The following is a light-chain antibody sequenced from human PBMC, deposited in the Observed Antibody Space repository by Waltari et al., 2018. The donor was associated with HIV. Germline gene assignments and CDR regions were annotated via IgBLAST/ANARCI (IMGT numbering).Light chain of an antibody. J-gene: IGLJ1*01. CDR3: AAWDDSLNGYV. CDR1: SSNIGCNT. V-gene: IGLV1-44*01. CDR2: SDN. Sequence: QSVLTQPPSASGTPGQRVTISCSGSSSNIGCNTVNWYQQLPGTAPKLLIYSDNQRPSGVPDRFAGSKSGTSASLAISGLHSEDEADYYCAAWDDSLNGYVFGPGTKVTVL.